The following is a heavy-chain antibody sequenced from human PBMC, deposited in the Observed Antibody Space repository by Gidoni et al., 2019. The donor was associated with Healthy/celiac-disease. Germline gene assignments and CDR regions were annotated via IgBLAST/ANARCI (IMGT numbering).Heavy chain of an antibody. V-gene: IGHV4-59*01. J-gene: IGHJ4*02. CDR2: IYYSGST. Sequence: QVQLQESGPGLVKPSETLSLTCTVSGGSISSYYWSWIRQPPGKGLEWIGYIYYSGSTNYNPSLKSRVTISVDTSKNQFSLKLSSVTAADTAVYYCARASGRVKGFDYWGQGTLVTVSS. CDR1: GGSISSYY. D-gene: IGHD1-26*01. CDR3: ARASGRVKGFDY.